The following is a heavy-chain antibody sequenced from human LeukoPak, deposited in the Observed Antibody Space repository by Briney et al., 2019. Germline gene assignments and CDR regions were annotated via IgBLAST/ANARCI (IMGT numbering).Heavy chain of an antibody. CDR2: ISYDGSNK. Sequence: GRSLRLSCAASGFTFSSYAMHWVRQAPGKGLEWVAVISYDGSNKYYADSVKGRFTISRDNSKNTLYLQMNSLRAEDTAVYYCARDLGAEVVTAIWWGQGTLVTVSS. D-gene: IGHD2-21*02. CDR1: GFTFSSYA. V-gene: IGHV3-30-3*01. J-gene: IGHJ4*02. CDR3: ARDLGAEVVTAIW.